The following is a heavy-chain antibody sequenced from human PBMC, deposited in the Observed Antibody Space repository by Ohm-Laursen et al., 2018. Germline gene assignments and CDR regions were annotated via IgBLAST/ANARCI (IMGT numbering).Heavy chain of an antibody. V-gene: IGHV3-74*01. D-gene: IGHD4-17*01. J-gene: IGHJ4*02. CDR2: VDSDGSGT. Sequence: SLRLSCAASGFTFSSYAMSWVRQAPGKGLVWVSRVDSDGSGTYADSVKGRFTISRDNAKNTLYLQMNSLRVEDTAVYYCARARSLNGNYVGIDYWGQGTLVTVSS. CDR3: ARARSLNGNYVGIDY. CDR1: GFTFSSYA.